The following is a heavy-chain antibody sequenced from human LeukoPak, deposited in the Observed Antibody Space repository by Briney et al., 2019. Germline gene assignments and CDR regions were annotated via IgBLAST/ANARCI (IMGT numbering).Heavy chain of an antibody. CDR2: IIPIFGTA. D-gene: IGHD1-7*01. J-gene: IGHJ5*02. Sequence: SVKVSCKASGGTFSSYAISWVRQAPGQGLEWMGGIIPIFGTANYAQKFQGRVTITTDESTSTAYMELSSLRSEDTAVYYCARDNYAGANWFDPWGQGTLVTVSS. CDR1: GGTFSSYA. CDR3: ARDNYAGANWFDP. V-gene: IGHV1-69*05.